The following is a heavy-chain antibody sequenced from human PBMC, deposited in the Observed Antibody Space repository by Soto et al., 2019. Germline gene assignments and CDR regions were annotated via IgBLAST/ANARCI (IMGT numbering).Heavy chain of an antibody. CDR2: INSDGSST. Sequence: WGRRTLKKKLVWVSRINSDGSSTSYADSVKGRFTISRDNAKNTLYLQMNSLRAEDTAVYYCAREKLAGGNRLSYYGIGVPAQRTT. J-gene: IGHJ6*02. D-gene: IGHD2-15*01. CDR3: AREKLAGGNRLSYYGIGV. V-gene: IGHV3-74*01.